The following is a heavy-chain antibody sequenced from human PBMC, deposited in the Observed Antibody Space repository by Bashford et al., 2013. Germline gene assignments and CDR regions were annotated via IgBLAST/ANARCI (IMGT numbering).Heavy chain of an antibody. V-gene: IGHV5-51*01. J-gene: IGHJ6*02. CDR1: GYSFSNYW. D-gene: IGHD1-1*01. CDR3: AIKRRTGYYHGMDV. CDR2: IYAGDSAL. Sequence: GESLKISCKGSGYSFSNYWIGWVRQMSGEGLEWMGIIYAGDSALRFSPSFQGQVTISADRSTSTAYLQWSSLKASDTAMYYCAIKRRTGYYHGMDVVGPRDHGHRLL.